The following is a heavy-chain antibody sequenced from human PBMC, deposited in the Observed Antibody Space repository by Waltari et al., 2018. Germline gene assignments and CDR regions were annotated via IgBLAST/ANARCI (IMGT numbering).Heavy chain of an antibody. Sequence: QVQLQQWGAGLLKPSETLSLTCAVYGGSFSGYYWSWIRQPPGKGLEWIGEINHSGSTNYNPSLKSRVTISVDTSKNQFSLKLSSVTAADTAVYYCARVFIAAAVSNFDYWDQGTLVTVSS. CDR3: ARVFIAAAVSNFDY. V-gene: IGHV4-34*01. CDR1: GGSFSGYY. D-gene: IGHD6-13*01. J-gene: IGHJ4*02. CDR2: INHSGST.